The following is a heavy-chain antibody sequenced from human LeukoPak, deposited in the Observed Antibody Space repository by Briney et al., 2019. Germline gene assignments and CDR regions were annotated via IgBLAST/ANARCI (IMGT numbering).Heavy chain of an antibody. Sequence: GSLRLSCAASGFTFSSYVMSWIRQPPGKGLEWIGYISSSGSTNYSFSLKSRVTISVDTSKNQLSLKLSSVTAADTAMYYCARTRRDAYLTPFKYWGQGTLVSVSS. V-gene: IGHV4-59*01. D-gene: IGHD3-16*01. CDR3: ARTRRDAYLTPFKY. J-gene: IGHJ4*02. CDR2: ISSSGST. CDR1: GFTFSSYV.